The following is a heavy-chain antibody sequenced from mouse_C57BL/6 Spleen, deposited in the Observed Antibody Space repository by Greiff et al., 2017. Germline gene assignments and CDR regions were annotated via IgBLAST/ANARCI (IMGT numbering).Heavy chain of an antibody. CDR3: ARDSNYDAMDY. V-gene: IGHV5-17*01. CDR1: GFTFIDYG. J-gene: IGHJ4*01. Sequence: EVQLVESGGGLVKPGGSLKLSCAASGFTFIDYGMHWVRQAPEKGLEWVAYISSGSSTIYYADTVKGRFTISRDNAKNTLFLQMTSLRSEDTAMYYCARDSNYDAMDYWGQGTSVTVSS. CDR2: ISSGSSTI. D-gene: IGHD2-5*01.